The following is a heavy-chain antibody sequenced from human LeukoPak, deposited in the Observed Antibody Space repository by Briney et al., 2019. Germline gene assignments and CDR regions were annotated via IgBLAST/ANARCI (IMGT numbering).Heavy chain of an antibody. J-gene: IGHJ4*02. CDR3: ARDSYGSGSYFSLANPQFDY. D-gene: IGHD3-10*01. Sequence: SETLSLTCTVSGGSISSYYWSWIRQPPGKGLEWIGYIYYSGSTSYNPSLKSRVTMSVDTSKNQFSLKLSSVTAADTAVYYCARDSYGSGSYFSLANPQFDYWGQGTLVTVSS. CDR2: IYYSGST. CDR1: GGSISSYY. V-gene: IGHV4-59*12.